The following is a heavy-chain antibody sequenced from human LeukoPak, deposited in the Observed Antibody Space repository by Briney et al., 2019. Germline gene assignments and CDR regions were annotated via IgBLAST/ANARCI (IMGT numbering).Heavy chain of an antibody. D-gene: IGHD3-16*01. V-gene: IGHV1-69*06. CDR3: ARGSVGDAIYYYYYYMDV. J-gene: IGHJ6*03. CDR1: GGTFSSYA. Sequence: GASVKVSCKASGGTFSSYAISWVRQAPGQGLEWMGGIIPIFGTANYAQKFQGRVTITADKSTSTAYMELSSLRSEDTAVYYCARGSVGDAIYYYYYYMDVWGKGTTVTVSS. CDR2: IIPIFGTA.